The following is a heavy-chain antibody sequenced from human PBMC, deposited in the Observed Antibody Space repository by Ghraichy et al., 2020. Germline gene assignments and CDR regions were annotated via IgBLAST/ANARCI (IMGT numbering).Heavy chain of an antibody. CDR2: INPSGGST. V-gene: IGHV1-46*01. Sequence: ASVKVSCKASGYTFTSYYMHWVRQAPGQGLEWMGIINPSGGSTSYAQKFQGRVTMTRDTSTSTVYMELSSLRSEDTAVYYCARETDYYDSSGYYWPPDYWGQGTLVAVSS. CDR3: ARETDYYDSSGYYWPPDY. CDR1: GYTFTSYY. D-gene: IGHD3-22*01. J-gene: IGHJ4*02.